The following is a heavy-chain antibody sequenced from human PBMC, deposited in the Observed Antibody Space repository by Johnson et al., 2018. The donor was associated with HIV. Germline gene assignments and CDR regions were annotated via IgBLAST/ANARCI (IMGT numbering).Heavy chain of an antibody. D-gene: IGHD1-26*01. V-gene: IGHV3-66*01. CDR1: GFTVSSNY. J-gene: IGHJ3*02. Sequence: VQLVESGGGLVQPGGSLRLSCAASGFTVSSNYMSWVRQAPGKGLEWVSVIYSGGSTYYADSVKGRFTISRDNSKNTLYLQMNSLRAEDTAVYYCAKEKSMEWESRAGFDAFDIWGPGTMVTVSS. CDR3: AKEKSMEWESRAGFDAFDI. CDR2: IYSGGST.